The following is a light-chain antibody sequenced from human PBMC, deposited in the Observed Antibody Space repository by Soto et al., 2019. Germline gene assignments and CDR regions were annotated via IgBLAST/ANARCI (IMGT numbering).Light chain of an antibody. Sequence: QSALTQPRSVSGSPGQSVTISCTGTSSDVGAYDYVSWYQQHPGKAPKLMIFDVAKRPSGVPDRFSGSKSGSTAFLTISGLQAEDEADYYCCSYVGAYTFDVFATGTKVTVL. J-gene: IGLJ1*01. V-gene: IGLV2-11*01. CDR2: DVA. CDR3: CSYVGAYTFDV. CDR1: SSDVGAYDY.